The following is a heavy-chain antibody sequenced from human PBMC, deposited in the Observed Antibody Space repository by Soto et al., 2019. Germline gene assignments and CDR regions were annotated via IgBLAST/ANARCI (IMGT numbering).Heavy chain of an antibody. V-gene: IGHV4-59*01. CDR3: ARGSTRFDP. Sequence: SETLSLTCTVSGGSMNTYYWSWIRQPPGKGLEWIGYTYHSGITNYNPSLKSRVNILVDTSKNQFSLTVTSVTAVDTAAYYCARGSTRFDPWAQGTLVTVSS. CDR2: TYHSGIT. D-gene: IGHD2-2*01. J-gene: IGHJ5*02. CDR1: GGSMNTYY.